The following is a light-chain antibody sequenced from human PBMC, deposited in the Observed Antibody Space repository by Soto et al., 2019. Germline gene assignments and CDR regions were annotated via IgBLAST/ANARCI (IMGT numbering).Light chain of an antibody. CDR3: QSHDTSLSGYV. CDR2: GNT. V-gene: IGLV1-40*01. CDR1: SSNIGAGYD. J-gene: IGLJ1*01. Sequence: QSVLTQPPSVSGAPGQRVTISCTGSSSNIGAGYDVHWYQQLPGTAPKLLIYGNTNRPSGVPDRFSGSKSGTSASLAITGLQAEDGADYYCQSHDTSLSGYVFGTGTKLTVL.